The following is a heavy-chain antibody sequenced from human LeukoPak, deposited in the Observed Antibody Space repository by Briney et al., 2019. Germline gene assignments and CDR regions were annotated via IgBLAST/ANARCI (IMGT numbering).Heavy chain of an antibody. Sequence: GGSLRHSCAASGFTFSSYDMNWVRQAPGKGLEWVSYISSSGSTIYYADSVKGRFTISRDNAKNSLYLQMNSLRAEDTAVYYCARDWVHAFDIWGQGTMVTVSS. CDR3: ARDWVHAFDI. CDR2: ISSSGSTI. J-gene: IGHJ3*02. CDR1: GFTFSSYD. D-gene: IGHD3-16*01. V-gene: IGHV3-48*03.